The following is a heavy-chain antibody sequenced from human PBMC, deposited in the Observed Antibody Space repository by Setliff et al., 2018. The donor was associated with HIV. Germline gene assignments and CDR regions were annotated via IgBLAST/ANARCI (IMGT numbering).Heavy chain of an antibody. J-gene: IGHJ4*02. CDR3: ATILVNQQPYRYFDY. CDR1: GYTFTSYA. D-gene: IGHD6-13*01. V-gene: IGHV7-4-1*02. CDR2: INTNTGNP. Sequence: ASVKVSCKASGYTFTSYAMNWVRQAPGQGLEWMGWINTNTGNPTYAQGFTGRFVFSLDTSVSTAYLQMSSLRVEDTAVYFCATILVNQQPYRYFDYWGQGTLVTVSS.